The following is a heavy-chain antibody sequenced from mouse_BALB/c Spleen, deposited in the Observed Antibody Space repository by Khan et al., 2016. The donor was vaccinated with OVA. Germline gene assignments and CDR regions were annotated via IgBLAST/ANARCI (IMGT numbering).Heavy chain of an antibody. CDR1: GFTFSTYG. D-gene: IGHD1-1*01. Sequence: EVELVESGGDLVKPGGSLKLSCAASGFTFSTYGMSWVRRTPHKRQEWVATISSGGHYTYYPDSVKGRFTISRDNAKNNLYLQMSSLKSEDTAIYYCARLAYYYKSEGFAYWSRGTLVTFPA. CDR2: ISSGGHYT. V-gene: IGHV5-6*01. CDR3: ARLAYYYKSEGFAY. J-gene: IGHJ3*01.